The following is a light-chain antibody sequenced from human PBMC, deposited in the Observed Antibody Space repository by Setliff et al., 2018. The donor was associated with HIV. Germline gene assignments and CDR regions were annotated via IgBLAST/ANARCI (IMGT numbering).Light chain of an antibody. V-gene: IGLV1-44*01. Sequence: QSALTQPPSASGTPGQRVTISCSGSSSNIGSNTVTWYQQLPGTAPKLLIYSNYQRPSGVPDRFSGAKSGTSASLAISGVQSEDEAYYYCSSKRSRNTLYVFGTGTKVTVL. J-gene: IGLJ1*01. CDR3: SSKRSRNTLYV. CDR2: SNY. CDR1: SSNIGSNT.